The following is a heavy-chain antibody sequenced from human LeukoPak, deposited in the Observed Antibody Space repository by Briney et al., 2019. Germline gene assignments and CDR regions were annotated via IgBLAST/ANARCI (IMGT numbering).Heavy chain of an antibody. V-gene: IGHV3-23*01. CDR3: ARGIWRSYGLDV. J-gene: IGHJ6*02. Sequence: PGGSLRLSCAASGFTFSDYAMSWVRQAPGQGLEWVSTISDDGGGTYYADSVKGRFTISRDNTKNTLYVQMDSLRPEDTAVYYCARGIWRSYGLDVWGQGTTVTVSS. CDR1: GFTFSDYA. CDR2: ISDDGGGT.